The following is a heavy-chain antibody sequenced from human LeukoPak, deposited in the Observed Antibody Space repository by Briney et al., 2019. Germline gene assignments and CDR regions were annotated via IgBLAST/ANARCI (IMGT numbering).Heavy chain of an antibody. CDR3: ARGVPSDYDILTGSYYFDY. CDR1: GGTFSSYT. V-gene: IGHV1-69*02. CDR2: IIPILGIA. Sequence: SVKVSCKASGGTFSSYTISWVRQAPGQGLEWMGRIIPILGIANYAQKFQGRVTITADKSTSTAYMELSSLRSEDTAVYYCARGVPSDYDILTGSYYFDYWGQGTLVTVFS. J-gene: IGHJ4*02. D-gene: IGHD3-9*01.